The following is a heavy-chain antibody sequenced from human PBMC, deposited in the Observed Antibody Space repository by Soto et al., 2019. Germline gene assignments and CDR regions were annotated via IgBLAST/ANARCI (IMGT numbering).Heavy chain of an antibody. V-gene: IGHV3-30-3*01. CDR2: ISYDGSNK. Sequence: GGSLRLSCAASGFTFSSYAMHWVRQAPGKGLEWVAVISYDGSNKYYADSVKGRFTISRDNSKNTLYLQMNSLRAEDTAVYYCARGDMFNYDMLTGYPDYYYYYGMDVWGQGTTVTVSS. D-gene: IGHD3-9*01. CDR3: ARGDMFNYDMLTGYPDYYYYYGMDV. J-gene: IGHJ6*02. CDR1: GFTFSSYA.